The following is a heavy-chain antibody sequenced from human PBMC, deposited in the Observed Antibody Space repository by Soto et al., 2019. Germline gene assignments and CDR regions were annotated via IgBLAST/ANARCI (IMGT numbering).Heavy chain of an antibody. J-gene: IGHJ4*02. CDR1: GFTFTSYG. CDR3: ARYTVERLFDY. V-gene: IGHV1-3*01. CDR2: INAGNGDT. D-gene: IGHD4-17*01. Sequence: QVQLVQSGAEVKKPGASVKVSCKTSGFTFTSYGVHWVRQAPGQRLEWMGWINAGNGDTKYSQQFQGRVTISRDTSASVVYMELSGLRSEDTALYYCARYTVERLFDYWGQGTLVTVSS.